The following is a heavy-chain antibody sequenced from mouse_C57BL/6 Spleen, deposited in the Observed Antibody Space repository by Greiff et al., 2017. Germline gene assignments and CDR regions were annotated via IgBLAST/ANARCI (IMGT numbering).Heavy chain of an antibody. CDR3: ASMIMDYYAMDY. CDR2: IDPSDSET. D-gene: IGHD2-4*01. Sequence: QVQLQQPGAELVRPGSSVKLSCKASGYTFTSYWMHWVKQRPIQGLEWIGNIDPSDSETHYNQKFKDKATLTVDKSSSTAYMQLSSLTSEDSAVYYFASMIMDYYAMDYWGQGTSVTVSS. CDR1: GYTFTSYW. V-gene: IGHV1-52*01. J-gene: IGHJ4*01.